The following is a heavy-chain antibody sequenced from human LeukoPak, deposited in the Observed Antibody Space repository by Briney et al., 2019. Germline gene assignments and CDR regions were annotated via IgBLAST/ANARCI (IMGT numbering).Heavy chain of an antibody. Sequence: GRSLRLSCAASGFTFSSYGMHWVRQAPGKGLEWVAVISYDGSNKYYADSVKGRFTISRDNSKNTLYLQMNSLRAEDTAVYYCAKDYLSGTVTTVDYWGQGTLVTVSS. CDR2: ISYDGSNK. CDR3: AKDYLSGTVTTVDY. CDR1: GFTFSSYG. D-gene: IGHD4-17*01. J-gene: IGHJ4*02. V-gene: IGHV3-30*18.